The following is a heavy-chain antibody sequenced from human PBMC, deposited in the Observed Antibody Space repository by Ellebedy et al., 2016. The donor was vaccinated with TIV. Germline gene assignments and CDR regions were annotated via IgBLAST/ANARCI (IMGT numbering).Heavy chain of an antibody. CDR3: TTAYYDYVWGTYRLTPDY. V-gene: IGHV3-15*01. D-gene: IGHD3-16*02. CDR1: GFTFTDAW. J-gene: IGHJ4*02. CDR2: IKSNKDGGTT. Sequence: GESLKISXAASGFTFTDAWMSWVRQAPGKGLEWVGRIKSNKDGGTTAYAAPVQGRFTISRDDSKRSVSLQMNSLKSEDTAVYFCTTAYYDYVWGTYRLTPDYWGLGTLVTVSS.